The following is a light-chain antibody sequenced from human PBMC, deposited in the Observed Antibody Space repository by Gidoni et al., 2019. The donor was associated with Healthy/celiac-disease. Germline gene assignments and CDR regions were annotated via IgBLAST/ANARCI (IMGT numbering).Light chain of an antibody. Sequence: SYELTQPPSVSVSPGQTASITCSGDKLGDKYACWYQQKPGQSPVLVIYQDTKRHSGIPERFSGSNSGNTATLTISGTQAMDEADYYWQAWDSSVVFGGGTKLTVL. J-gene: IGLJ2*01. CDR1: KLGDKY. CDR2: QDT. CDR3: QAWDSSVV. V-gene: IGLV3-1*01.